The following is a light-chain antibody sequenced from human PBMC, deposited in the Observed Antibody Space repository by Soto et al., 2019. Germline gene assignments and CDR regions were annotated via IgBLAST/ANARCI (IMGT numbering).Light chain of an antibody. CDR1: QDISSY. J-gene: IGKJ4*01. Sequence: DIQLTQSPSFLSASVGDRVTITCRTSQDISSYLAWYQQKPGKAHQLLISAASTLQSRVPSRFSGSGSGTEFTLTISSLQPEEFATYYCQQLKSYPLSFGGGTKVEI. CDR2: AAS. V-gene: IGKV1-9*01. CDR3: QQLKSYPLS.